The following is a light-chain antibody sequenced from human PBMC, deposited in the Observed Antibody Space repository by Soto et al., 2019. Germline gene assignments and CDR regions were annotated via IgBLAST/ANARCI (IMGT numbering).Light chain of an antibody. CDR3: QQYDTSPST. J-gene: IGKJ1*01. V-gene: IGKV3-11*01. CDR1: QSVSSY. Sequence: EIVLTQSPATLSLSPGERATVSCRASQSVSSYLACYQQKPGQAPRLLIYDASNRATGIPARFSGSGSGTDLTLAISSLEPEDFAVYYCQQYDTSPSTFGQGTKVDI. CDR2: DAS.